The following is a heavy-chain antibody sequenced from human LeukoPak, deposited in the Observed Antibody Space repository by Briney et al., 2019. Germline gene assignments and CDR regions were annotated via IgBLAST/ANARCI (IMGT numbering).Heavy chain of an antibody. CDR2: ISYDGSNK. J-gene: IGHJ1*01. CDR3: ARGTRTTYYYDSSGYLEYFQH. CDR1: GFTFSSYA. V-gene: IGHV3-30*01. Sequence: PGGSLRLSCAASGFTFSSYAMRWVRQAPGKGLEWVAVISYDGSNKYYADSVKGRFTISRDNSKNTLYLQMNSLRAEDTAVYYCARGTRTTYYYDSSGYLEYFQHWGQGTLVTVSS. D-gene: IGHD3-22*01.